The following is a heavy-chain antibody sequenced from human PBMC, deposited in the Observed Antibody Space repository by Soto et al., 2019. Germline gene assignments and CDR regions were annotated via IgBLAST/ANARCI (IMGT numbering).Heavy chain of an antibody. CDR1: GYTFTSYG. CDR2: ISAYNGNT. Sequence: ASVKVSCKASGYTFTSYGISWVRQAPGQGLEWMGWISAYNGNTNYAQKLQGRVTMTTDTSTSTAYMELRSLRSDDTAVYYCARDCPSIAVAGVFDYWGQGTLVTVS. J-gene: IGHJ4*02. D-gene: IGHD6-19*01. V-gene: IGHV1-18*01. CDR3: ARDCPSIAVAGVFDY.